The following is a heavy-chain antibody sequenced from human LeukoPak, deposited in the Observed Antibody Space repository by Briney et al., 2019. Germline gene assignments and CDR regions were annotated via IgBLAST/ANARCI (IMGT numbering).Heavy chain of an antibody. V-gene: IGHV3-23*01. CDR3: ARDGGQQLVANWFDP. Sequence: GGSLRLSCAASGFTFSSYWMSWVRQAPGMGLEWVSAISGSGGSTYYADSVKGRFTISRDNSKNTLYLQMNSLRAEDTAVYYCARDGGQQLVANWFDPWGQGTLVTVSS. D-gene: IGHD6-13*01. CDR2: ISGSGGST. CDR1: GFTFSSYW. J-gene: IGHJ5*02.